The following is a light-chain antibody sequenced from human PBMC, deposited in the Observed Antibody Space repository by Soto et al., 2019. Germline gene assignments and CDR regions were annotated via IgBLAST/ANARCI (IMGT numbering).Light chain of an antibody. CDR2: GAS. Sequence: LTQSPSSLSASAGDRATLTCRASQSISSNLAWYQQKPGQAPRLLIYGASTMATGIPARFSGSGSGTDFTLTINSLEPEDFAVYYCQQYDSLPRTFGQGTKVDI. J-gene: IGKJ1*01. V-gene: IGKV3-15*01. CDR3: QQYDSLPRT. CDR1: QSISSN.